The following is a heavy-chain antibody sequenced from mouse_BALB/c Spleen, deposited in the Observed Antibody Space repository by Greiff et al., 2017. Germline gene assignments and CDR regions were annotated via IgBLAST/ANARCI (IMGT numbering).Heavy chain of an antibody. Sequence: DVMLVESGGGLVKPGGSLKLSCAASGFTFSSYAMSWVRQTPEKRLEWVATISSGGSYTYYPDSVKGRFTISRDNAKNTLYLQMSSLRSEDTAMYYCARQSGYAYAMDYWGQGTSVTVSS. D-gene: IGHD2-2*01. CDR1: GFTFSSYA. CDR3: ARQSGYAYAMDY. V-gene: IGHV5-9-3*01. J-gene: IGHJ4*01. CDR2: ISSGGSYT.